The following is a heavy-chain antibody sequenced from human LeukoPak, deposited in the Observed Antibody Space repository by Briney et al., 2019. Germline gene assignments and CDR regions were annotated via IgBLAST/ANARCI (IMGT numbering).Heavy chain of an antibody. CDR2: IYYSGST. J-gene: IGHJ6*03. Sequence: SETLSLTCTVSGGSISSSSYYWGWIRQPPGKGLEWIGSIYYSGSTYYNPSLKSRVTISVDTSKNQFSLKLSSVTAADTAVYYCAKDHGAGKHYYYYMDVRGKGTTVTVSS. CDR3: AKDHGAGKHYYYYMDV. V-gene: IGHV4-39*07. CDR1: GGSISSSSYY. D-gene: IGHD6-19*01.